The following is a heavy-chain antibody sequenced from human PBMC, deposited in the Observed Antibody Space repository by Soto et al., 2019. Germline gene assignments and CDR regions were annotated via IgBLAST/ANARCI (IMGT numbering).Heavy chain of an antibody. J-gene: IGHJ4*02. CDR3: ARRPLVRGIIPYFFDS. Sequence: QLQLQESGPGLVKPSETLSLTCTVSGGSINNSSFYWGWVRQPPGKRLGWIGSIYYSGSAYYNPSLKSRLTISVDTSNNQFSLNLSSVTAADTAVYFCARRPLVRGIIPYFFDSWGQGTLVTVSS. V-gene: IGHV4-39*01. D-gene: IGHD3-10*01. CDR2: IYYSGSA. CDR1: GGSINNSSFY.